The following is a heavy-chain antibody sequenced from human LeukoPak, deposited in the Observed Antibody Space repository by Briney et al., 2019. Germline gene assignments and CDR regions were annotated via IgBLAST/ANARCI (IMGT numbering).Heavy chain of an antibody. CDR1: GFTFSSYG. CDR2: IWYDGSNK. CDR3: ARVRNPGGRFGAFDI. J-gene: IGHJ3*02. D-gene: IGHD3-16*01. V-gene: IGHV3-33*01. Sequence: PGRSLRLSCAASGFTFSSYGMHWVRQAPGKGLEWVAVIWYDGSNKYYADSVKGRFTISRDNSKNTLYLQMNSLRAEDTAVYYCARVRNPGGRFGAFDIWGQGTMVTVSS.